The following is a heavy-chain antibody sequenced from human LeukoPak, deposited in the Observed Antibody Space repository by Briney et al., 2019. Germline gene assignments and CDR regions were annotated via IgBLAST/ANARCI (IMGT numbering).Heavy chain of an antibody. Sequence: SGTLSLTCTVSGGSISSYYWSWIRQPPGKGLEWIGYIYYSGSTNYNPSLKSRVTISVDTSKNQFSLKLSSVTAADTAVYYCARGGGGLRYFDWLSTGAVYFDYWGQGTLVTVSS. CDR2: IYYSGST. V-gene: IGHV4-59*01. CDR3: ARGGGGLRYFDWLSTGAVYFDY. D-gene: IGHD3-9*01. J-gene: IGHJ4*02. CDR1: GGSISSYY.